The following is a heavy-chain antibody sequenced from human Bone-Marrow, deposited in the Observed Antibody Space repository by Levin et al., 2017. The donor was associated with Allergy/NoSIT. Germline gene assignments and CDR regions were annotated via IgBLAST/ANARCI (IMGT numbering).Heavy chain of an antibody. V-gene: IGHV1-69*01. J-gene: IGHJ6*03. D-gene: IGHD2-2*01. CDR3: ARDVIVVVPAAAHYYYYYMDV. Sequence: KISCQASGGTFSSYAISWVRQAPGQGLEWMGGIIPIFGTANYAQKFQGRVTITADESTSTAYMELSSLRSEDTAVYYCARDVIVVVPAAAHYYYYYMDVWGKGTTVTVSS. CDR2: IIPIFGTA. CDR1: GGTFSSYA.